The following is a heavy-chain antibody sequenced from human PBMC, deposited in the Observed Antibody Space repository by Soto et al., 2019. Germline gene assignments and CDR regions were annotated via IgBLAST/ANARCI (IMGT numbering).Heavy chain of an antibody. CDR2: INAGNGNT. V-gene: IGHV1-3*01. Sequence: QVQLVQSGAEVKKPGASVKVSCKASGYTFTSYAMHWVRQAPGQRLERMGWINAGNGNTKYSQKFQGRVTITRDTSASIAYMELSSLRSEDTAVYYCARDIAAAGAYYYYGMDVWGQGTTVTVSS. J-gene: IGHJ6*02. CDR1: GYTFTSYA. CDR3: ARDIAAAGAYYYYGMDV. D-gene: IGHD6-13*01.